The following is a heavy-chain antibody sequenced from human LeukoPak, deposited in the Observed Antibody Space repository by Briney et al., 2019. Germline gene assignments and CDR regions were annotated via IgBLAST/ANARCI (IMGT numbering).Heavy chain of an antibody. D-gene: IGHD1-1*01. CDR2: IKQDGSEK. V-gene: IGHV3-7*05. CDR3: AGGTGMDV. J-gene: IGHJ6*02. Sequence: PGGSLRLSCAASGVTFSSYWMSWVRQAPGKGLEWVASIKQDGSEKYYVDFVKGRFSISRDNAKNSLYLQMNSLGADDTAVYYCAGGTGMDVWGQGTTVTASS. CDR1: GVTFSSYW.